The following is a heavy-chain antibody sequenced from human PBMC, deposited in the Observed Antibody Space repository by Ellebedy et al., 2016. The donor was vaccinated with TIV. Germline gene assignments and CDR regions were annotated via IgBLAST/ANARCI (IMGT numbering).Heavy chain of an antibody. D-gene: IGHD1-14*01. J-gene: IGHJ4*02. CDR3: AKGRSGTYIHHAFDY. CDR2: FGVSGDTT. Sequence: PGGSLRLSCAASGFTFSSYSMNWVRQAPGKGLEWVSGFGVSGDTTYYTDSVKDRFTVSRDNSRNTLYLQMNSLRAEDTAIYYCAKGRSGTYIHHAFDYWGQGTLVTVSS. CDR1: GFTFSSYS. V-gene: IGHV3-23*01.